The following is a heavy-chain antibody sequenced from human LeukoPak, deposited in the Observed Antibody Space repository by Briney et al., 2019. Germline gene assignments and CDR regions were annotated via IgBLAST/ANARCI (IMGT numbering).Heavy chain of an antibody. CDR2: ISGSGGST. CDR3: AKDNGIAVAGTGAFDI. V-gene: IGHV3-23*01. Sequence: GGSLRLSCAASGFTFSSYAMSWVRQAPGKGLEWVSAISGSGGSTYYADSVKGRFTIPRDNSKNTLYLQMNSLRAVDTAVYYCAKDNGIAVAGTGAFDIWGQGTMVTVSS. D-gene: IGHD6-19*01. CDR1: GFTFSSYA. J-gene: IGHJ3*02.